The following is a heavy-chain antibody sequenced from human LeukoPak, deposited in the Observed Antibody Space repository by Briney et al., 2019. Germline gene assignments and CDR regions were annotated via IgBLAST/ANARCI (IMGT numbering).Heavy chain of an antibody. CDR3: AREYCSGESCYYNY. Sequence: PGGSLRLSCAASGFTFSSYSMNWVRQTPGEGLEWVAKIRQDESEKYYVDSVKGRFTISRDNAKNSLYLQMNSLRDEDTAVYYCAREYCSGESCYYNYWGQGTLVTVSS. CDR2: IRQDESEK. CDR1: GFTFSSYS. D-gene: IGHD2-15*01. J-gene: IGHJ4*02. V-gene: IGHV3-7*01.